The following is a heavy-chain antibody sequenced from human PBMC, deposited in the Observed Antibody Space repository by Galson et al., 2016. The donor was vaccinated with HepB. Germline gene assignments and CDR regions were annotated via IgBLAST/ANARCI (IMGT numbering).Heavy chain of an antibody. CDR1: GFTFSSYA. V-gene: IGHV3-30-3*01. CDR2: ISSDGSKQ. D-gene: IGHD2-21*02. Sequence: SLRLSCAASGFTFSSYAIHWVRQAPGKGLEWVAVISSDGSKQYYADSVKGRFTISRDNSKNTLHLQMNSLRAEDTAGCYCARALCGGACYYNPWGQGILVTVSS. J-gene: IGHJ5*02. CDR3: ARALCGGACYYNP.